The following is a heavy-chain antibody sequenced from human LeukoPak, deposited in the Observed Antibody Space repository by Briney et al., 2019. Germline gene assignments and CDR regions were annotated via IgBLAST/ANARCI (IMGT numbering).Heavy chain of an antibody. J-gene: IGHJ4*02. V-gene: IGHV3-21*01. Sequence: KTGGSLRLSCAASGFTFSSYSMNWVRQAPGKGLEWVSSISSSSSYIYYADSVKGRFTISRDNAKNSLYLQMNSLRAEDTAVYYCARARVAPNRSSTSCLDYWGQGTLVTVSS. CDR2: ISSSSSYI. D-gene: IGHD2-2*01. CDR1: GFTFSSYS. CDR3: ARARVAPNRSSTSCLDY.